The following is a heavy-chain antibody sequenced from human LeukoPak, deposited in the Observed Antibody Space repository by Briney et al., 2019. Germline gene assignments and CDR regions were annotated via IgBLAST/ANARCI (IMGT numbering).Heavy chain of an antibody. CDR3: ARGLYYYDSSGYYPSIPYYYYYYMDV. CDR1: GGSFSGYY. V-gene: IGHV4-34*01. D-gene: IGHD3-22*01. CDR2: INHSCST. J-gene: IGHJ6*03. Sequence: SETLSLTCAVDGGSFSGYYWSWIRQPPGKGLEWIGEINHSCSTNYNPSLKSRVTISVDTSKNQFSLKLSSVTAADTAVYYCARGLYYYDSSGYYPSIPYYYYYYMDVWGKGTTVPVSS.